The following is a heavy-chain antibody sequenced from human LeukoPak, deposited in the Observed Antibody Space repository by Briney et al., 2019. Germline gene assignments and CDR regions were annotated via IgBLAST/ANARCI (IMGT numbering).Heavy chain of an antibody. CDR3: ARDLSGEDAFDI. J-gene: IGHJ3*02. CDR2: IIPIFGTA. CDR1: GGTFSSYA. D-gene: IGHD5-12*01. Sequence: GASVKVSCKASGGTFSSYAISWVRQAPGQGLEWMGGIIPIFGTANYAQKFQGRVTITADESTSTAYMELSSLRSEDTAVYYCARDLSGEDAFDIWGQGTMVTVSS. V-gene: IGHV1-69*13.